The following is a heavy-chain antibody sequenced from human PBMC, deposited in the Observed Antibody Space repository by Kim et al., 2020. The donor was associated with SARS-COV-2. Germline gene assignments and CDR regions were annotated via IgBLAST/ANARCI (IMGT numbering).Heavy chain of an antibody. J-gene: IGHJ5*02. Sequence: YLAGRPNYNPSLKSRVSMSLDRSKKQFSLNLTSVTAADTAVYYCAGDSFDPWGQGTLVTVSS. CDR2: YLAGRP. CDR3: AGDSFDP. V-gene: IGHV4-4*06.